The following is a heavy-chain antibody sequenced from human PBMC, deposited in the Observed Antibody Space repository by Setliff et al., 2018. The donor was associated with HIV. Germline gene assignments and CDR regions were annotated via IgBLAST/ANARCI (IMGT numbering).Heavy chain of an antibody. CDR2: IYYSGST. CDR1: SDSISSHY. D-gene: IGHD3-10*01. V-gene: IGHV4-59*11. J-gene: IGHJ4*02. Sequence: PSETLSLTCAVYSDSISSHYWNWIRQPPGKALEWIGSIYYSGSTNYNPSFKSRVTISVDRSKSQFSLKLSSVTAADTAIYYCTRGPEGVAGGDYWGQGILVTVSS. CDR3: TRGPEGVAGGDY.